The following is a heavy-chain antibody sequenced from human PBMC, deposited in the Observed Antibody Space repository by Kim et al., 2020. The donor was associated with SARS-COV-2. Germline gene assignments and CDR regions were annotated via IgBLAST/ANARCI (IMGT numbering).Heavy chain of an antibody. V-gene: IGHV3-66*01. CDR1: GFTISSNY. D-gene: IGHD3-16*01. CDR3: ARWGGLP. J-gene: IGHJ3*01. Sequence: GGSLRLSCAASGFTISSNYMTWVRQAPGKGLEWVSVIYSGGSTYYADSVKGRFTISRDNSKNTLFLQMNSLRVEDTALYYCARWGGLPWGQGTMVTVSS. CDR2: IYSGGST.